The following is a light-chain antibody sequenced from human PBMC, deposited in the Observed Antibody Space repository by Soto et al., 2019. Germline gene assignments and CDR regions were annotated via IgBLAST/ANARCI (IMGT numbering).Light chain of an antibody. J-gene: IGKJ1*01. CDR2: GAS. Sequence: IVLTQSPATLSVSPWERATLSCMASQSVSSNLAWYQQKPGQSPRLLIYGASTRATGIPARFSGSGSGTEFTLTISSLQSEDFAVYYCQQYNNWPRTFGQGTKVDI. V-gene: IGKV3-15*01. CDR3: QQYNNWPRT. CDR1: QSVSSN.